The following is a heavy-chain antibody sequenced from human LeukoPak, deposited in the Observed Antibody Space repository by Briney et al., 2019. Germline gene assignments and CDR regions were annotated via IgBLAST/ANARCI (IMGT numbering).Heavy chain of an antibody. Sequence: ASVKVSCKVSGYTLTELSMHWVRQAPGKGLEWMGGFDPEDGETIYAQKFQGRVTMTEDTSTDTAYMELSSLRSEDTAVYYCATWGHCGGDECSAFDIWGQGTVVTVSS. CDR1: GYTLTELS. D-gene: IGHD2-21*02. J-gene: IGHJ3*02. CDR3: ATWGHCGGDECSAFDI. CDR2: FDPEDGET. V-gene: IGHV1-24*01.